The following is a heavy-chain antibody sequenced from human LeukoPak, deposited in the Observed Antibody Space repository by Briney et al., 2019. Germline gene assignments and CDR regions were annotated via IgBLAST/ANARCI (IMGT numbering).Heavy chain of an antibody. J-gene: IGHJ3*02. V-gene: IGHV4-39*01. CDR2: IYYSGST. CDR3: VRHVFGSGSDDAFDI. Sequence: PETLSLTCTVSGGSISSSSYYWGWIRQPPGKGLEWIGSIYYSGSTYYNPSLKSRVTISVDPSKNQFSLRLSSVTAADTALYYCVRHVFGSGSDDAFDIWGQGTMVTVSS. CDR1: GGSISSSSYY. D-gene: IGHD3-10*01.